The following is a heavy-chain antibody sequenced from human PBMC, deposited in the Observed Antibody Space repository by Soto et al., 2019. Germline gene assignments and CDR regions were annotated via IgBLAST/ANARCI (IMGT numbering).Heavy chain of an antibody. J-gene: IGHJ4*02. CDR2: IIGSGGST. V-gene: IGHV3-23*01. CDR1: GFTFNSYA. Sequence: PGGSLRLSCAASGFTFNSYAMSWVRRAPGKGLEWVSTIIGSGGSTYYADSVKGRFSVSRDNSKNTLYLQMNSLRAEDTAVYYCAKDRNYYDSSGYDYWGQGTLVTVSS. CDR3: AKDRNYYDSSGYDY. D-gene: IGHD3-22*01.